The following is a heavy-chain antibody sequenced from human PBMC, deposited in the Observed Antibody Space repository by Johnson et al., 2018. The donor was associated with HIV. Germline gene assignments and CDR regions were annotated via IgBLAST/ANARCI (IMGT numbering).Heavy chain of an antibody. J-gene: IGHJ3*02. CDR3: AKAFEPLGGSYLDASDI. CDR1: GFTFSSYD. CDR2: IGTAGDT. Sequence: VQLVESGGGLVQPGGSLRLSCAASGFTFSSYDMHWVRQATGKGLEWVSAIGTAGDTYYPGSVKGRFTISRENAKNSLYLQMNSLGAGDTAVYYCAKAFEPLGGSYLDASDIWGQGTMVTVSS. D-gene: IGHD1-26*01. V-gene: IGHV3-13*01.